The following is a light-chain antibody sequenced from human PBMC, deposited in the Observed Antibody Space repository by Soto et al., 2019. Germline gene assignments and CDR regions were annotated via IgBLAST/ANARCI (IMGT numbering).Light chain of an antibody. CDR1: QSLTNW. CDR2: GAS. CDR3: QQYITYSRT. Sequence: DIQMTQSPSTLSASVGDRVTITCRASQSLTNWLAWYQQKPGRAPELLIYGASSLESGVPSRFSGSGSGTELTLTITSLQPDDFATYYCQQYITYSRTFGQGTKLEIK. V-gene: IGKV1-5*01. J-gene: IGKJ2*01.